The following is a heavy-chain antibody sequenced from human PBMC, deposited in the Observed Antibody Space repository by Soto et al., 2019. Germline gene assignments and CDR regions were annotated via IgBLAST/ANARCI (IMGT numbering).Heavy chain of an antibody. D-gene: IGHD3-16*01. V-gene: IGHV3-30*18. J-gene: IGHJ4*02. CDR3: AKDLGTGGYVDY. Sequence: GGSLRLSCAASGFTFSSYGMHWVRQAPGKGLEWVAVISYDGSNKYYADSVKGRFTISRDNSKNTLYLQMKNLRAEDTAVYYCAKDLGTGGYVDYWGQGTLVTVSS. CDR1: GFTFSSYG. CDR2: ISYDGSNK.